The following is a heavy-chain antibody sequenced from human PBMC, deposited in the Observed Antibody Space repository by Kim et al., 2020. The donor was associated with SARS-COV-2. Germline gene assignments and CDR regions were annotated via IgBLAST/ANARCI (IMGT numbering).Heavy chain of an antibody. J-gene: IGHJ6*02. Sequence: ASVKVSCKVSGYTLTELSMHWVRQAPGKGLEWMGGFDPEDGETIYAQKFQGRVTMTEDTSTDTAYMELSSLRSEDTAVYYCATGPSVYCSGGSCHSSSAYYYYYGLDVWGPRTTVTVSS. CDR2: FDPEDGET. D-gene: IGHD2-15*01. CDR1: GYTLTELS. CDR3: ATGPSVYCSGGSCHSSSAYYYYYGLDV. V-gene: IGHV1-24*01.